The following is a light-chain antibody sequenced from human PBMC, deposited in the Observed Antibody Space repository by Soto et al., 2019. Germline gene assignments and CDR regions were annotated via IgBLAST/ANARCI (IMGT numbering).Light chain of an antibody. CDR1: QSISTY. CDR2: AAS. CDR3: QQTKRMLT. V-gene: IGKV1-39*01. J-gene: IGKJ4*01. Sequence: DIQMTHSPSSLSASVGDRVTITCRASQSISTYLNWYQQKPGKVPKLLIYAASSLQSGVPSRFSGSGSGTDFTLTISSLQPPGFATSYPQQTKRMLTFVGGTQVELX.